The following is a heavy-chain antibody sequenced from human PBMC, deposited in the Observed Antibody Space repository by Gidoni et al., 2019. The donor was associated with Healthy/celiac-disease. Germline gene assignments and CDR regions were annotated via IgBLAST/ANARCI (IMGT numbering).Heavy chain of an antibody. J-gene: IGHJ6*02. V-gene: IGHV4-34*01. CDR2: INHSGST. CDR3: ARLRVGGYCSSTSCSLYGMDV. D-gene: IGHD2-2*01. CDR1: GGSFSGYY. Sequence: QVQLQQWGAGLLKPSETLSLTCAVYGGSFSGYYWSWIRQPPGKGLEWIGEINHSGSTNYNPSLKSRVTISVDTSKNQFSLKLSSVTAADTAVYYCARLRVGGYCSSTSCSLYGMDVWGQGTTVTVSS.